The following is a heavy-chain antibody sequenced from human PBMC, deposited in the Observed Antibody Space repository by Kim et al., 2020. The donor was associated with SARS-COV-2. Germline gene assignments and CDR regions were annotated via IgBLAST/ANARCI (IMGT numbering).Heavy chain of an antibody. CDR3: ARGTHSGWYHY. D-gene: IGHD6-19*01. V-gene: IGHV4-34*01. J-gene: IGHJ4*02. Sequence: SETLSLTCAVYGGSFSGYYWSWIRQPPGKGLEWIGEINHSGSTNYNPSLKSRVTISVDTSKNQFSLKLSSVTAADTAVYYCARGTHSGWYHYWGQGTLVTVSS. CDR2: INHSGST. CDR1: GGSFSGYY.